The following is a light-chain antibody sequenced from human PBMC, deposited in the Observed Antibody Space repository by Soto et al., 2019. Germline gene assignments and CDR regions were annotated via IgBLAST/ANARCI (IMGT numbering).Light chain of an antibody. CDR3: QQRSNWLLT. CDR1: QSISSY. CDR2: AAC. V-gene: IGKV1-39*01. J-gene: IGKJ1*01. Sequence: EIHVTSTTSSLSATVGDRVTVTCLASQSISSYLNWYQQKPGKDPKLLIYAACSLQSGVPSRFSGSGSGTDFNLTISSLEPEDFAVNYCQQRSNWLLTFGQATKV.